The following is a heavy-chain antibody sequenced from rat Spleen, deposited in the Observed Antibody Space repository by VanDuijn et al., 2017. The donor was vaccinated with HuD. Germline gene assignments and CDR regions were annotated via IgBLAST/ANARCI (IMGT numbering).Heavy chain of an antibody. CDR1: GFTFNNYW. J-gene: IGHJ2*01. V-gene: IGHV5-31*01. D-gene: IGHD5-1*01. CDR3: TNNWEAYY. CDR2: ITNTGDST. Sequence: EVQLVESGGGLVQPGRSLKLSCVASGFTFNNYWMTWIRQAPGKGLEWVASITNTGDSTYYPDSVKGRFTISRENARNTLYLQMNSLKSEDTATYYCTNNWEAYYWGQGVMVTVSS.